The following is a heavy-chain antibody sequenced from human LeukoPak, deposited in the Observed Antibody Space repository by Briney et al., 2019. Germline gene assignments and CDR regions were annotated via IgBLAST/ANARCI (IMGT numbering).Heavy chain of an antibody. CDR1: GGSISSGTHY. CDR2: IYNTGSA. D-gene: IGHD2-2*01. J-gene: IGHJ6*02. V-gene: IGHV4-31*11. CDR3: ASTHCASPSCYSYYYSGLDV. Sequence: PSQTLSLTCAVSGGSISSGTHYWNWIRQHPGQGLEWIGHIYNTGSAYYNPSLMSRVSISIDTSENQFSLKLSSVTAADTAVYYCASTHCASPSCYSYYYSGLDVWGQGTTVIVSS.